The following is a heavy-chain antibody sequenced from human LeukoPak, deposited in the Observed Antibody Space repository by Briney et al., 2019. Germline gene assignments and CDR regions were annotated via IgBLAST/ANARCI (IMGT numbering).Heavy chain of an antibody. CDR3: ARDSDCSSTSCPNWFDP. V-gene: IGHV1-2*02. Sequence: ASVKVSCKASGYTFTGYYMHWVRQAPGQGLEWVGWINPNSGGTNYAQKFQGRVTMTRDTSISTAYMELSRLRSDDTAVYYCARDSDCSSTSCPNWFDPWGQGTLVTVSS. D-gene: IGHD2-2*01. CDR2: INPNSGGT. CDR1: GYTFTGYY. J-gene: IGHJ5*02.